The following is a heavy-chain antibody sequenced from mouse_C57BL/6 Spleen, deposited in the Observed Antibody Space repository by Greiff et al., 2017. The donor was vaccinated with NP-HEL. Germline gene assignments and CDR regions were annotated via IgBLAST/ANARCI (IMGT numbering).Heavy chain of an antibody. V-gene: IGHV1-15*01. CDR1: GYTFTDYE. J-gene: IGHJ1*03. D-gene: IGHD1-1*01. CDR3: TRYYGSSWYFDV. Sequence: DQLQQSGAELVRPGASVTLSCKASGYTFTDYEMHWVKQTPVHGLEWIGAIDPETGGTAYNQKFKGKAILTADKSSSTAYMELRSLTSEDSAVYYCTRYYGSSWYFDVWGTGTTVTVSS. CDR2: IDPETGGT.